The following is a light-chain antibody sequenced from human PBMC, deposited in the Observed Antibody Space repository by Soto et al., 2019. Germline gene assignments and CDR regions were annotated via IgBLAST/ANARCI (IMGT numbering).Light chain of an antibody. CDR1: SSDVGSYNY. CDR2: ASS. V-gene: IGLV2-8*01. J-gene: IGLJ3*02. CDR3: SSFAGTNSL. Sequence: QSALTQPASVSGSPGQSITISCTGTSSDVGSYNYVSWYQHHPGKAPRLMIYASSNRPSGVPDRFSGSRSGNTASLTVSGLQAEDEADYYCSSFAGTNSLFGGGTKLTVL.